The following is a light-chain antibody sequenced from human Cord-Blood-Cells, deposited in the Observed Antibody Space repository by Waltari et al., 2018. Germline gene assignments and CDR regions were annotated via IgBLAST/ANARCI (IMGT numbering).Light chain of an antibody. CDR3: QQRSNWFT. CDR2: DAS. Sequence: IVLTQSPATLSLSPGERATLSCRASQSVSSYLAWYQQKPGQTPRLLIYDASNRATGIPARFSGSGSGTDFTLTISSLEPEDFAVYYCQQRSNWFTFGPGTKVDIK. V-gene: IGKV3-11*01. CDR1: QSVSSY. J-gene: IGKJ3*01.